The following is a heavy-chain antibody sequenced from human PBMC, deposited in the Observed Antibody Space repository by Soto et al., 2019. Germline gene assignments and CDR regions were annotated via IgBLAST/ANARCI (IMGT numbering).Heavy chain of an antibody. V-gene: IGHV1-69*12. Sequence: QVQLVQSGAEVKKPGSSVTVSCKASGGTFSSYTISLVRQAPGQGLEWMGGIIPIFGTANYAQKFQGRVMIPADESTSTAYMELSSLRSEDTAVYYCARGNHRWLQLWYFDLWGRGTLVTVSS. CDR1: GGTFSSYT. J-gene: IGHJ2*01. CDR3: ARGNHRWLQLWYFDL. CDR2: IIPIFGTA. D-gene: IGHD5-12*01.